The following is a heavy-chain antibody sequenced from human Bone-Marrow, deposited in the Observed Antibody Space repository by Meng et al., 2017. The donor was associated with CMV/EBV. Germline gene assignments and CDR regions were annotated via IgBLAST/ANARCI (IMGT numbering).Heavy chain of an antibody. CDR1: GFTFGSYS. CDR3: ARGSNVYYGMDV. Sequence: GGSLTLSCTTSGFTFGSYSMNWVRQAPGKGLEWVSSISGPGGSIWYAESMRGRFTVSRDNAKTSQYLQMNSLRAEDTGVDYCARGSNVYYGMDVWGQGTTVTVSS. J-gene: IGHJ6*01. CDR2: ISGPGGSI. V-gene: IGHV3-21*01. D-gene: IGHD4-11*01.